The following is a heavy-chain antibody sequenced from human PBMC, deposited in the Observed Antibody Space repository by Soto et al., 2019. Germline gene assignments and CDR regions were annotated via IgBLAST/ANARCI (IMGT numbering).Heavy chain of an antibody. D-gene: IGHD1-7*01. CDR1: GYSFTSYW. V-gene: IGHV5-51*01. J-gene: IGHJ6*02. Sequence: PGESLKISCKGSGYSFTSYWIGWVRQMPGKGLEWMGIIYPGDSDTRYGPSFQGQVTLSADKSISTAYLQWSSLKASDTAMYYCANLLTGTMVDDYYYGMDVWGQGTTVTVSS. CDR2: IYPGDSDT. CDR3: ANLLTGTMVDDYYYGMDV.